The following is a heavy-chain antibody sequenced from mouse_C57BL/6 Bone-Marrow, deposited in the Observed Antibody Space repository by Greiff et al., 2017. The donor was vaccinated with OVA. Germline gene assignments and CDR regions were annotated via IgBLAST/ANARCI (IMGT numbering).Heavy chain of an antibody. J-gene: IGHJ4*01. CDR2: IWWDDDK. V-gene: IGHV8-8*01. Sequence: QVTLKVSGSGILQPSQTLSLTCSFSGFSLSTFGMGVGWIRQPSGKGLEWLAHIWWDDDKYYNPALKSRLTISKDTSKNQVFLKIANVDTAETATYYCSRIGPIYYYGSSYVNYAMDYWGQGTSVTVSS. D-gene: IGHD1-1*01. CDR1: GFSLSTFGMG. CDR3: SRIGPIYYYGSSYVNYAMDY.